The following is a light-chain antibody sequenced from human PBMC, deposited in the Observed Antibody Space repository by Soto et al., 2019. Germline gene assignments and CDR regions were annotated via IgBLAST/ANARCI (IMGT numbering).Light chain of an antibody. J-gene: IGLJ2*01. CDR3: SSYAGSNTHVV. V-gene: IGLV2-8*01. CDR2: EVS. Sequence: QSVLTQPPSASGSPGQSVTISCTGTSSDVGGYNYVSWYQQHPGKAPKLMIYEVSKRPSGVPDRFSGSKSGNTASLTVSGLQDEDEADYYCSSYAGSNTHVVFGGGTKLTDL. CDR1: SSDVGGYNY.